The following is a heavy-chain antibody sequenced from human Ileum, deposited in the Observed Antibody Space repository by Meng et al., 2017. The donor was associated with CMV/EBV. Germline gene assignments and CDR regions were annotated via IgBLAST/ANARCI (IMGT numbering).Heavy chain of an antibody. CDR3: ARRRGPRGYIDY. CDR2: IHSNGAT. CDR1: GGSFSDYY. V-gene: IGHV4-4*07. D-gene: IGHD3-10*01. J-gene: IGHJ4*02. Sequence: VHLPEWGPGLVKTSETLSLSCTVSGGSFSDYYWNWIRQPAGQGLEWIGRIHSNGATDYNPSLQSRVTMSVDSSKNEFFLSLSFVTAADTAIYYCARRRGPRGYIDYWGQGILVTVSS.